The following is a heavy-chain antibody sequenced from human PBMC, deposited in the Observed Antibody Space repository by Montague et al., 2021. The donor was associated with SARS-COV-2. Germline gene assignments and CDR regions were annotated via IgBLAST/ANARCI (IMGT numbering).Heavy chain of an antibody. D-gene: IGHD3-3*01. J-gene: IGHJ6*02. Sequence: TLSLTCTVPGGSISSGGYYWSWIRQHPGKGLEWIGYIYYSGSTYHNPSLKSRVTISVATSKNQFSLKLSSVTAADTAVYYCARVLSHRAIFGVVIINGMDVWGQGTTVTVSS. CDR2: IYYSGST. CDR1: GGSISSGGYY. V-gene: IGHV4-31*03. CDR3: ARVLSHRAIFGVVIINGMDV.